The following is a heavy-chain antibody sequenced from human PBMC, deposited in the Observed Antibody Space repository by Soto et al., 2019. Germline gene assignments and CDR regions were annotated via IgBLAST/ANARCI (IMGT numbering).Heavy chain of an antibody. D-gene: IGHD6-19*01. V-gene: IGHV1-3*01. Sequence: QVQLVQSGAEVKKPGASVKVSCKASGYTFTSYAMHWVRQAPGQRLEWMGWINAGNGNTKYSQKFQGRVTITRDTSARTAYMELSSLRSEDTAVYYCARLYSSGWYSSSVFDYWGQGTLVTVSS. CDR2: INAGNGNT. CDR1: GYTFTSYA. J-gene: IGHJ4*02. CDR3: ARLYSSGWYSSSVFDY.